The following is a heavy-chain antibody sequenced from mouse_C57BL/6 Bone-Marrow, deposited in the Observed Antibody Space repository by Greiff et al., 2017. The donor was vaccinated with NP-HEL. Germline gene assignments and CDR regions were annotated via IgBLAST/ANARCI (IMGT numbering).Heavy chain of an antibody. CDR2: INPNNGGT. J-gene: IGHJ3*01. V-gene: IGHV1-26*01. D-gene: IGHD2-3*01. CDR3: ASWNDGHYGAY. Sequence: EVQLQQSGPELVKPGASVKISCKASGYTFTDYYMNWVKQSHGKSLEWIGDINPNNGGTSYNQKFKGKATLTVDKSSSTAYMELRSLTSEDSAVYYCASWNDGHYGAYWGQGTLVTVSA. CDR1: GYTFTDYY.